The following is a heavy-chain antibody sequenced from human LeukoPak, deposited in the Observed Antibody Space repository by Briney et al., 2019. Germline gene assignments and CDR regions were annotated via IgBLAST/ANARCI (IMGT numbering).Heavy chain of an antibody. Sequence: ASVKVSCKASGYTFSSYGISWVRQAPGQGLEWMGWISADNGNTNYAQKLQGRVTMTTDTSTSTAYMELRSLRSDDTAVYYCARGLEWLTRRHTWFDPWGQGTLVTVSS. CDR2: ISADNGNT. J-gene: IGHJ5*02. CDR1: GYTFSSYG. V-gene: IGHV1-18*01. CDR3: ARGLEWLTRRHTWFDP. D-gene: IGHD3-3*01.